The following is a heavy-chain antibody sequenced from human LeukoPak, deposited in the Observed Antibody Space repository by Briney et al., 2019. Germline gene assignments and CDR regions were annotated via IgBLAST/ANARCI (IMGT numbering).Heavy chain of an antibody. Sequence: RTGGSLRLSCAASGFTFDDYGMSWVRQAPGKGLEWVSGINWNGGSTGYADSVKGRFTISRDNAKNSLYLQMNSLRAEDTAVYYCAKDRRITMVRGVINYMDVWGKGTTVTISS. J-gene: IGHJ6*03. D-gene: IGHD3-10*01. CDR3: AKDRRITMVRGVINYMDV. CDR1: GFTFDDYG. CDR2: INWNGGST. V-gene: IGHV3-20*04.